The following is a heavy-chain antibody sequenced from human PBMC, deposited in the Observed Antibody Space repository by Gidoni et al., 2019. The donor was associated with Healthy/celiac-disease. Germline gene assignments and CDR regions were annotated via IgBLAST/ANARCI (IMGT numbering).Heavy chain of an antibody. J-gene: IGHJ4*02. D-gene: IGHD2-2*02. CDR2: INHSGST. CDR3: ARGNYCSSTSCYRAPFDC. CDR1: GWSFSNYY. Sequence: QVQLQQWGAVLLKPSETLSLTCAVYGWSFSNYYWNWIRQPPGKGLEWIGEINHSGSTNYNPSLKRRVTISVDTSKNQFSLKVNSVTAADTAVYYCARGNYCSSTSCYRAPFDCWGQGTLVTVSS. V-gene: IGHV4-34*01.